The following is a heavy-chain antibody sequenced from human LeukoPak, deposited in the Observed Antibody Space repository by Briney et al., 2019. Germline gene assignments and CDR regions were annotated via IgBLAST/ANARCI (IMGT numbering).Heavy chain of an antibody. CDR2: ISGGDNS. D-gene: IGHD2-21*02. V-gene: IGHV3-23*01. CDR1: GFSLSNYA. CDR3: AKGRSKYCGGDCYIHDY. Sequence: GGSLRLSCAASGFSLSNYAMSWVRQAPGNGLEWVSTISGGDNSYYADSVKGRFTISRDNPKNMLYLQMNGLRAEDTAVYYCAKGRSKYCGGDCYIHDYWGQGTLVTVSS. J-gene: IGHJ4*02.